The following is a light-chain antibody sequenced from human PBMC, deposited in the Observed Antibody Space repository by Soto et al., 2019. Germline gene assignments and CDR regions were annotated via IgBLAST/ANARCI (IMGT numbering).Light chain of an antibody. CDR3: QQYNSYPNT. J-gene: IGKJ2*01. CDR2: DAS. V-gene: IGKV1-5*01. CDR1: RSISSW. Sequence: DIQMTQSPSTLSASVGDRVTITCRTSRSISSWLAWYQQKPGKAPNLLIYDASSLESGVPSRFSGSGSGTEFTLTISSLQPDDFATYYCQQYNSYPNTFGQGTNLEIK.